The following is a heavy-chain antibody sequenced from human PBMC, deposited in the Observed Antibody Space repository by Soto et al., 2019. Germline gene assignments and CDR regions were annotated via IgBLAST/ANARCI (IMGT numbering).Heavy chain of an antibody. V-gene: IGHV1-69*08. CDR3: AGDDFWSGYSFDY. CDR2: IIPILGIA. J-gene: IGHJ4*02. D-gene: IGHD3-3*01. Sequence: QVQLVQSGAEVKKPGSSVKVSCKASGGTFSSYTISWVRQAPGQGLEWMGRIIPILGIANYAQKFQGRVTITADKSTSTAYMELSSLRSEDTAVYYCAGDDFWSGYSFDYWGQGTLVTVSS. CDR1: GGTFSSYT.